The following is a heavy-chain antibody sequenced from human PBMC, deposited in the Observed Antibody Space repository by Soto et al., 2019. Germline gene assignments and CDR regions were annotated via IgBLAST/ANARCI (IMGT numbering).Heavy chain of an antibody. CDR3: TRRRYYYYGLDV. D-gene: IGHD6-25*01. V-gene: IGHV3-73*01. Sequence: GGSLRLSCGVSGFRFSDFALLWVRQAPGKGLEWVGRIRTKGSNYATAYGASVKGRFTISRDDSKNTAYLQMNSLKIEDTAVYYCTRRRYYYYGLDVWGQGTAVTVSS. CDR2: IRTKGSNYAT. CDR1: GFRFSDFA. J-gene: IGHJ6*02.